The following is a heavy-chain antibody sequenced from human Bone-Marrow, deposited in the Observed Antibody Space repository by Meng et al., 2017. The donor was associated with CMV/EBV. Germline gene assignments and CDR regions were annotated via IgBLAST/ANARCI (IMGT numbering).Heavy chain of an antibody. CDR2: ISAYNGNT. Sequence: GESLKISCAASGFTFTSYGISWVRQAPGQGLEWMGWISAYNGNTNYAQKLQGRVTMTTDTSTSTAYMELRSLRSDDTAVYYCARAKWEGATPPTLGYWGQGTLVTVSS. J-gene: IGHJ4*02. CDR3: ARAKWEGATPPTLGY. CDR1: GFTFTSYG. D-gene: IGHD1-26*01. V-gene: IGHV1-18*01.